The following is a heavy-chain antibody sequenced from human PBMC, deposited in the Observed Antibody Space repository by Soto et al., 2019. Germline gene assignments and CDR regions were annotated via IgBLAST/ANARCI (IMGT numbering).Heavy chain of an antibody. CDR2: IYGCGST. Sequence: QLQLQESGPGLGKPSETLSLTCTVSGGSISSSSYYWGWIRQPPGKGLEWIGSIYGCGSTYYNPSLKSRVTISVDMSKNQFSLKLRSVTAADTAVYYCARQDTTLNWFDPWGQGTLVTVSS. J-gene: IGHJ5*02. V-gene: IGHV4-39*01. CDR1: GGSISSSSYY. D-gene: IGHD1-26*01. CDR3: ARQDTTLNWFDP.